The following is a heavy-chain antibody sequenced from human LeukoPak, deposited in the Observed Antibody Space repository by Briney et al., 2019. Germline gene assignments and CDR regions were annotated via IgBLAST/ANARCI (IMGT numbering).Heavy chain of an antibody. D-gene: IGHD3-9*01. CDR2: ISSSSSYI. J-gene: IGHJ5*02. CDR1: GFTFSSYS. Sequence: PGGSLRLSYAASGFTFSSYSMNWVRQAPGKGLEWVSSISSSSSYIYYADSVKGRFTISRDNSKNTLYLQMNSLRAEDTAVYYCASLYAGDYDILTGYNNWFDPWGQGTLVTVSS. CDR3: ASLYAGDYDILTGYNNWFDP. V-gene: IGHV3-21*01.